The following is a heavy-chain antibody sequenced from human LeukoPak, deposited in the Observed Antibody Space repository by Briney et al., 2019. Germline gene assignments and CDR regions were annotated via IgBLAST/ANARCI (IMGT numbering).Heavy chain of an antibody. V-gene: IGHV3-21*01. CDR1: GFTFSSYS. CDR3: AREGSIYYSDSSGYLGY. Sequence: GGSLRLSCAASGFTFSSYSMNWVRQAPGKGLEWVSSISSSSSYIYYADSVKGRFTISRDNAKNSLYLQMNSLRAEDTAVYYCAREGSIYYSDSSGYLGYWGQGTLVTVSS. J-gene: IGHJ4*02. CDR2: ISSSSSYI. D-gene: IGHD3-22*01.